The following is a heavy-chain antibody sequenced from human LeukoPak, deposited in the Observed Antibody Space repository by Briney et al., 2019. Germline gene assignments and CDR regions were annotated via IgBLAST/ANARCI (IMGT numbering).Heavy chain of an antibody. D-gene: IGHD3-10*01. CDR3: AKGWFGELLSPFDY. Sequence: GGSLRLSCAASGFTFSRYSMNWVRQAAGKGLEWVSAISGSGGSTYYADSVKGRFTISRDNSKNTLYLQMNSLRAEDTAVYYSAKGWFGELLSPFDYWGQGTLVTVSS. J-gene: IGHJ4*02. CDR1: GFTFSRYS. CDR2: ISGSGGST. V-gene: IGHV3-23*01.